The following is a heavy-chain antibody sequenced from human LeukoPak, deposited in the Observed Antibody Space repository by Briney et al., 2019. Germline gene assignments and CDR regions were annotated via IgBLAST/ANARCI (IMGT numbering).Heavy chain of an antibody. CDR3: ARGAGMVRDDAFDI. J-gene: IGHJ3*02. V-gene: IGHV4-59*01. D-gene: IGHD3-10*01. Sequence: PSETLSLTCTVSGGSISSYYWSWIRQPPGKGLEWIGYIYYSGSTYYNPSLKSRVTISVDTSKNQFSLKLSSVTAADTAVYYCARGAGMVRDDAFDIWGQGTMVTVSS. CDR2: IYYSGST. CDR1: GGSISSYY.